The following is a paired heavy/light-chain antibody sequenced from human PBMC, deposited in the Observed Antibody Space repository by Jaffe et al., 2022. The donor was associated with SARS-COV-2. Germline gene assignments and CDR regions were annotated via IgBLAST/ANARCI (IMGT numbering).Heavy chain of an antibody. CDR2: INDSGTT. Sequence: QVQLQQWGAGLLKPSETLSLTCALYGGSFSGYYWSWIRQPPGKGLEWIGEINDSGTTNYNPSLKSRVTISVDTSKNQFSLKLSSVTAADTAVYYCARGGVKTNLYYYYYMDVWGKGTTVTVSS. V-gene: IGHV4-34*01. J-gene: IGHJ6*03. CDR1: GGSFSGYY. CDR3: ARGGVKTNLYYYYYMDV. D-gene: IGHD2-8*01.
Light chain of an antibody. CDR1: QSLLHSNGYNY. Sequence: DIVMTQSPLSLPVTPGEPASISCRSSQSLLHSNGYNYLDWYLQKPGQSPQLLIYLASSRASGVPDRFSGSGSGTDFTLKISRVEAEDVGVYYCMQALQTPITFGQGTRLEIK. CDR3: MQALQTPIT. V-gene: IGKV2-28*01. J-gene: IGKJ5*01. CDR2: LAS.